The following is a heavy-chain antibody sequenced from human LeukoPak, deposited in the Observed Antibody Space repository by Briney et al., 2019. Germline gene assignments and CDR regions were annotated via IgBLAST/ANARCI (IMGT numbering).Heavy chain of an antibody. CDR1: GITFSGYS. CDR2: MTTSGNTI. Sequence: GGSLRLSCVVSGITFSGYSMIWVRQAPGKGLEWLSFMTTSGNTIFYAESVKERFTISRDNSKNTLYLQMNSLRVEDTAVYYCARDRPLFDYWGQGTLVTVSS. J-gene: IGHJ4*02. V-gene: IGHV3-48*01. CDR3: ARDRPLFDY.